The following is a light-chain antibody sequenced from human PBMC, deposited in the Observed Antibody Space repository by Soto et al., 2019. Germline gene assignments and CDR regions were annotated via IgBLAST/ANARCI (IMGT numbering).Light chain of an antibody. Sequence: EIVLTQSPGTLSLSPGERATLSCRASQSVSSNYLAWYQQKPGQAPRLLIYDASSRATGIPDRFSGSRSGTDFTLTIRGLEPEDFAVYYCQQYGRSLTFGPGTKVDIK. CDR2: DAS. CDR1: QSVSSNY. J-gene: IGKJ3*01. V-gene: IGKV3-20*01. CDR3: QQYGRSLT.